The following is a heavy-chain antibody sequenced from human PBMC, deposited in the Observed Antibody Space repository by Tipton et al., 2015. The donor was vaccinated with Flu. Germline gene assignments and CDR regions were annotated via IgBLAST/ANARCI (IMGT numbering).Heavy chain of an antibody. Sequence: SLRLFCAASGFTFSNNAMSWVRQAPGEGLEWVSGISGSGGVTYYADSVKGRSTISRDNAKNSVFLQTNSLSADDAGLYYCMARAYWGQGILVTVSS. CDR2: ISGSGGVT. CDR1: GFTFSNNA. D-gene: IGHD5-24*01. V-gene: IGHV3-23*01. CDR3: MARAY. J-gene: IGHJ4*02.